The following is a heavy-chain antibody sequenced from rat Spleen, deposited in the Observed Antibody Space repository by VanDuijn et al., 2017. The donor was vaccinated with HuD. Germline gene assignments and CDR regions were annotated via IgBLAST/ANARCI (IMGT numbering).Heavy chain of an antibody. J-gene: IGHJ4*01. Sequence: EVHLVESGGGLVQPGRSLKLSCAASGFTFGSFAMAWVRQAPQKGLEWVATITSGGSNTYYADSVKGRFTISRDNAKSILYLQLNSLRSEDTAIYYCARNDYPGITGVMDAWGQGASVTVSS. V-gene: IGHV5-25*01. CDR3: ARNDYPGITGVMDA. CDR1: GFTFGSFA. CDR2: ITSGGSNT. D-gene: IGHD1-4*01.